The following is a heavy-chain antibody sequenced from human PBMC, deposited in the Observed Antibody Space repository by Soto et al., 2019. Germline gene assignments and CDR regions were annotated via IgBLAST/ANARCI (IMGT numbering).Heavy chain of an antibody. CDR2: INHSGST. CDR1: GGSFSGYY. Sequence: QVQLQQWGAGLLKPSETLSLTCAVYGGSFSGYYWSWIRQPPGKGLEWIGEINHSGSTNYNPSLKSRVTMSVDTSKNQFSLKLSSVTAADTAVYYCARGSSSSWANWFDPWGQGTLVTVSS. CDR3: ARGSSSSWANWFDP. J-gene: IGHJ5*02. D-gene: IGHD6-13*01. V-gene: IGHV4-34*01.